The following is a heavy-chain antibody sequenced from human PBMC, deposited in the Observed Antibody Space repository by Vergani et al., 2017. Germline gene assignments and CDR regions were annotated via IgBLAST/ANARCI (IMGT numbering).Heavy chain of an antibody. V-gene: IGHV3-30-3*01. D-gene: IGHD3-9*01. Sequence: QVQLVESGGGVVQPGRSLRLSCAASGFTFSSYAMHWVRQAPGKGLEWVAVISYDGSNKYYADSVKGRFTISRDNSNNTLYLQMNSLRAEDTAVYYCARGVLTGYEYYCDYWGQGTLVTVSS. CDR1: GFTFSSYA. CDR2: ISYDGSNK. CDR3: ARGVLTGYEYYCDY. J-gene: IGHJ4*02.